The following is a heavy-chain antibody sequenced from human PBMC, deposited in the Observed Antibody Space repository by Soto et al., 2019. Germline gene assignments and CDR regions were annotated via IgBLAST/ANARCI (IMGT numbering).Heavy chain of an antibody. CDR2: IIPIFGTA. CDR1: GGTFSSYA. D-gene: IGHD3-22*01. Sequence: SVKVSCKASGGTFSSYAISWVRQAPGQGLEWMGGIIPIFGTANYAQKFQGRVTITADESTSTAYMELSSLRSEDTAVYYCARRVQKYYYDSSGSGAFDIWGQATMVTVSS. J-gene: IGHJ3*02. V-gene: IGHV1-69*13. CDR3: ARRVQKYYYDSSGSGAFDI.